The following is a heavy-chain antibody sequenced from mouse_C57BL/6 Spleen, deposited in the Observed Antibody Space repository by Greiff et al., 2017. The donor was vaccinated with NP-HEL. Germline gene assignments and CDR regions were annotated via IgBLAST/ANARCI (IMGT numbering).Heavy chain of an antibody. D-gene: IGHD2-2*01. J-gene: IGHJ1*03. V-gene: IGHV1-76*01. CDR2: IYPGSGNT. CDR1: GYTFTDYY. Sequence: VQLQESGAELVRPGASVKLSCKASGYTFTDYYINWVKQRPGQGLEWIARIYPGSGNTYYNEKFKGKATLTAEKSSSTAYMQLSSLTSEDSAVYFCARYGYDWYFDVWGTGTTVTVSS. CDR3: ARYGYDWYFDV.